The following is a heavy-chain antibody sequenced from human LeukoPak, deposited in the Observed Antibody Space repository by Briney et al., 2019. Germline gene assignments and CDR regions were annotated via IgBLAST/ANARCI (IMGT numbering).Heavy chain of an antibody. D-gene: IGHD3-10*01. V-gene: IGHV1-69*05. J-gene: IGHJ4*02. Sequence: SVKVSCKASGGTFSSYAISWVRQAPGQGLEWMGGIIPIFGTANYAQKFKGRVTITTDESTSTAYMELSSLRSEDTAVYYCASRDYSGSGDSAGPFDYWGEGTLVTVSS. CDR3: ASRDYSGSGDSAGPFDY. CDR2: IIPIFGTA. CDR1: GGTFSSYA.